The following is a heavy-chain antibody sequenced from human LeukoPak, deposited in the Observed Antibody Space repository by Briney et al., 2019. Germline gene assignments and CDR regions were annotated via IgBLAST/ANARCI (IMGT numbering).Heavy chain of an antibody. J-gene: IGHJ4*02. CDR1: GGSISSSSYY. CDR3: ARYDSSGYYGTTFDY. V-gene: IGHV4-39*01. Sequence: SETLSLTCTVSGGSISSSSYYWGWIRQPPGKGLEWIGSIYYSGSTYYNPSLKSRVTISVDTSKNQFSLKLSSVTAADTAVYYCARYDSSGYYGTTFDYWGQGTLVTVSS. D-gene: IGHD3-22*01. CDR2: IYYSGST.